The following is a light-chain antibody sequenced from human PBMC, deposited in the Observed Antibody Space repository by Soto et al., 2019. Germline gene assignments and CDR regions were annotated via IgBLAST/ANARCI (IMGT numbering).Light chain of an antibody. V-gene: IGKV3-15*01. Sequence: IVMTQSPATLSVSPGERATLSCRASQRVNSNVAWYQQKPGQSPRLLVYGATARATGVPARFSGSGSGTQFTLTISSLQSEDFAVYYCQQYNNWRQTFGQGTKLEIK. CDR3: QQYNNWRQT. J-gene: IGKJ1*01. CDR2: GAT. CDR1: QRVNSN.